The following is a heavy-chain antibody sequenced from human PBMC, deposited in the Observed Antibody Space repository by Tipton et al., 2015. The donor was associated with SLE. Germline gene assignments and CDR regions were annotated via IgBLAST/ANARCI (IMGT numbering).Heavy chain of an antibody. J-gene: IGHJ6*02. CDR2: IWYDGSSE. CDR3: AKADSGTRPGRATVHFHYGMDV. V-gene: IGHV3-33*03. D-gene: IGHD1-26*01. Sequence: SLRLSCAASGFSFSSYGMHWVRQAPGKGLEWVAVIWYDGSSEYYADSVKGRFTLSRDTSKKTLYLQMNSLRAEDTAVYYCAKADSGTRPGRATVHFHYGMDVWGQGPTVTVSS. CDR1: GFSFSSYG.